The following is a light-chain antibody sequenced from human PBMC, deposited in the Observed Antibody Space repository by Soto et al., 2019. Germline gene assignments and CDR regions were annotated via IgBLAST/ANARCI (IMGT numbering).Light chain of an antibody. CDR2: GAF. CDR3: QQYGPSPQQYGTSPRLT. V-gene: IGKV3-20*01. CDR1: QSVSSRY. J-gene: IGKJ4*01. Sequence: EIVLTQSPGTLSLSPGERATLSCRASQSVSSRYLAWYQQKPGQAPRLLISGAFTRATGIPDRFSGSGSGTDFTLTISRMKPEDFAIYYCQQYGPSPQQYGTSPRLTFGGGTKVEIK.